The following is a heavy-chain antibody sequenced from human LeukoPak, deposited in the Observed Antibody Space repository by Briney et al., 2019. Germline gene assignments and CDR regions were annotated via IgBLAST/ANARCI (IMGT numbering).Heavy chain of an antibody. CDR1: GNTFTGYY. D-gene: IGHD2-2*01. V-gene: IGHV1-2*06. CDR3: ARGRLVVPAAMPVSIDY. CDR2: INPNSGGT. J-gene: IGHJ4*02. Sequence: ASVKVSCKPSGNTFTGYYMHWVRQAPGQGLEWMGRINPNSGGTNYAQKFQGRVTMTRDTSISTAYMELSRLRSDDTAVYYCARGRLVVPAAMPVSIDYWGQGTLVTVSS.